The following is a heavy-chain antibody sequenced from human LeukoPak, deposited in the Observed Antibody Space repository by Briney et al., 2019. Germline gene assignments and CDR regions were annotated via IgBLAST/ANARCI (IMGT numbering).Heavy chain of an antibody. CDR1: GYSISSGYY. D-gene: IGHD3-10*01. J-gene: IGHJ6*03. CDR2: IHHSGST. CDR3: ARDSFAGGYYYYLDV. Sequence: SETLSLTCTVSGYSISSGYYWGWIRQPPGKGLEWIGSIHHSGSTSCNPSLKSRVTISVDTSKNQFSLKLNSVTAADTAVYYCARDSFAGGYYYYLDVWGKGTTVTVSS. V-gene: IGHV4-38-2*02.